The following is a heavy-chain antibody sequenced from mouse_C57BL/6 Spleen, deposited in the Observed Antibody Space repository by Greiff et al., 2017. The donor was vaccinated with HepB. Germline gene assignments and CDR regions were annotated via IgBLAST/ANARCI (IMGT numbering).Heavy chain of an antibody. CDR1: GYTFTSYW. Sequence: QVQLQQPGAELVRPGSSVKLSCKASGYTFTSYWMAWVKQRPGQGLEWIGNIYPSDSETHYNQKFKDKATLTVDKSSSTAYMQLSSLTSEDSAVYYCARLGRGYYFDYWGQGTTLTVSS. CDR2: IYPSDSET. CDR3: ARLGRGYYFDY. J-gene: IGHJ2*01. V-gene: IGHV1-61*01. D-gene: IGHD4-1*01.